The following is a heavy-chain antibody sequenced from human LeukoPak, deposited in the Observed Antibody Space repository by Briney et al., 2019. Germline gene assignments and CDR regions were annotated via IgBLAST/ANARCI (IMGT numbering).Heavy chain of an antibody. J-gene: IGHJ4*02. Sequence: ASVKVSFKASGGTFSSYAISWVRQAPGQGLEWMGRIIPILGIANYAQKFQGRVTITADKSTSTAYMELSSLRSEDTAVYYCASASDYYGSGMNYWGQGTLVTVSS. V-gene: IGHV1-69*04. D-gene: IGHD3-10*01. CDR3: ASASDYYGSGMNY. CDR1: GGTFSSYA. CDR2: IIPILGIA.